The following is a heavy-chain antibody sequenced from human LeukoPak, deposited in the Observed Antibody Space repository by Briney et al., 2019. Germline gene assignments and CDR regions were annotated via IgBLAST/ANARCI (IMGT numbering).Heavy chain of an antibody. CDR2: IKQDGSET. V-gene: IGHV3-7*01. Sequence: GRSLRLSSAASGLTFGGYWMSWVRQPPERGLEWVATIKQDGSETYYVDSVKCRFTISRDNAENSLYLQMNSLRADDTAVYYCARDKIVGPTTLDYWGQGTLVTVSS. CDR3: ARDKIVGPTTLDY. D-gene: IGHD1-26*01. CDR1: GLTFGGYW. J-gene: IGHJ4*02.